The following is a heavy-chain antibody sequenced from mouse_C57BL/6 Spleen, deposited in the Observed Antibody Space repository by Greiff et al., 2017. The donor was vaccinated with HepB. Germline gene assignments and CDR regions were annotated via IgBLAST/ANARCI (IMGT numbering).Heavy chain of an antibody. Sequence: VQLQQSGPELVKPGASVKISCKASGYAFSSSWMNWVKQRPGKGLEWIGRIYPGDGDTNYNGKFKGKATLTADKSSSTAYMQLSSLTSEDSAVYFCAREYDAMYSWGQGESVTVSS. J-gene: IGHJ4*01. V-gene: IGHV1-82*01. CDR1: GYAFSSSW. CDR3: AREYDAMYS. CDR2: IYPGDGDT.